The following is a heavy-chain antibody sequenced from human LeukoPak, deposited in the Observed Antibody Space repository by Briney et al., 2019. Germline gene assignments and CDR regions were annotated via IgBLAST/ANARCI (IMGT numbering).Heavy chain of an antibody. J-gene: IGHJ4*02. CDR2: IIPVFGTT. V-gene: IGHV1-69*06. D-gene: IGHD3-22*01. CDR3: ARCSPGDSSNFYAVLQY. CDR1: GGTFTSYA. Sequence: SVKVSCKASGGTFTSYAVSWVRQTPGQGLEWLGGIIPVFGTTTYAQKFQDKVTMTADKSTNTAYLQISSLTSDDTAVYYCARCSPGDSSNFYAVLQYWGQGTQVTVSS.